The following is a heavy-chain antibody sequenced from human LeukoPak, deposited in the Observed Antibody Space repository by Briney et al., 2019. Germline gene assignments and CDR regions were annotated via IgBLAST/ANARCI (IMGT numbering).Heavy chain of an antibody. CDR1: GFTFGDYA. D-gene: IGHD3-10*01. V-gene: IGHV3-49*04. CDR3: TRDERRTACISGRLEHHYYFDY. CDR2: IRSQAYGGTT. Sequence: GRSLRRSCTTSGFTFGDYAMSWVRQAPGKGLEWVGFIRSQAYGGTTENAASVKGRFTISRDDSRGIAYLQMNSLRTEDTAVYYCTRDERRTACISGRLEHHYYFDYWGQGTLVTVSS. J-gene: IGHJ4*02.